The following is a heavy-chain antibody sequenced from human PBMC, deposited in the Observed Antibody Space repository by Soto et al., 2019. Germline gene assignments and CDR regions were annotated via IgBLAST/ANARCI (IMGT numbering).Heavy chain of an antibody. D-gene: IGHD3-10*01. Sequence: PSETLSLTCTVSGGSISSSSYYWGWIRQPPGKGLEWIGSIYYSGSTYYNPSLKSRVTISVDTSKNQFSLKLSSVTAADTAVYYCARQRRHYYGSGSYSVYWGQGTLVTSPQ. CDR3: ARQRRHYYGSGSYSVY. CDR2: IYYSGST. J-gene: IGHJ4*02. CDR1: GGSISSSSYY. V-gene: IGHV4-39*01.